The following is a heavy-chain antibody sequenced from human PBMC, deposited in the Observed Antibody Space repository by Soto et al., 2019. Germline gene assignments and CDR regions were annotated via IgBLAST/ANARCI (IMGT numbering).Heavy chain of an antibody. CDR2: ISGSGDRT. D-gene: IGHD3-22*01. Sequence: GGSLRLSCSASGITISNYPMSWVRQAPGKGLDWVSGISGSGDRTYYADSAKGRFTISKDISRNSLSLQLDSLGVEDTAVYFCVKDDGGYPSTAPHWGQGTLVTVSS. V-gene: IGHV3-23*01. J-gene: IGHJ4*02. CDR1: GITISNYP. CDR3: VKDDGGYPSTAPH.